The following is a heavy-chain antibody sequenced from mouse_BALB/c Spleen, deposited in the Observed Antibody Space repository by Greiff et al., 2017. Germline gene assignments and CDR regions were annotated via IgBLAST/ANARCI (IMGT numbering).Heavy chain of an antibody. CDR2: ISSGSSTI. V-gene: IGHV5-17*02. Sequence: EVQVVESGGGLVQPGGSLKLSCAASGFTFSSYTMSWVRQTPEKRLEWVAYISSGSSTIYYADTVKGRFTISRDNPKNTLFLQMTSLRSEDTAMYYCARSEGRYFDVWGAGTTVTVSS. J-gene: IGHJ1*01. CDR1: GFTFSSYT. D-gene: IGHD3-3*01. CDR3: ARSEGRYFDV.